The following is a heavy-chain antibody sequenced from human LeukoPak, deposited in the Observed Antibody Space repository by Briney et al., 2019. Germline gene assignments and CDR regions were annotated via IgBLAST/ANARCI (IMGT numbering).Heavy chain of an antibody. Sequence: ASVKVSCKASGGTFSSYAISWVRQAPGQGLEWVGGIIPIFGTANYAQKFQGRVTITADESTSTAYMELSSLRSEDTAVYYCASDYGSGSYYIPAFDYWGQGTLVTVSS. CDR3: ASDYGSGSYYIPAFDY. V-gene: IGHV1-69*13. CDR1: GGTFSSYA. J-gene: IGHJ4*02. D-gene: IGHD3-10*01. CDR2: IIPIFGTA.